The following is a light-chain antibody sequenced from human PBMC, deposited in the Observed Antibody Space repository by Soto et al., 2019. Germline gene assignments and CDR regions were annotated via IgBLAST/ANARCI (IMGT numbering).Light chain of an antibody. CDR2: KVS. V-gene: IGKV2-30*01. CDR1: QSLVYVNGDTY. Sequence: DVVVTQSPLSLPVTLGQPASISCRSSQSLVYVNGDTYLDWFQHRPGQSPRRLIYKVSNRDSGVPDRFSGSGSGPDFTLKISRVEAEDVGVYYCMQGTHWPYTFGQGTKLEIK. J-gene: IGKJ2*01. CDR3: MQGTHWPYT.